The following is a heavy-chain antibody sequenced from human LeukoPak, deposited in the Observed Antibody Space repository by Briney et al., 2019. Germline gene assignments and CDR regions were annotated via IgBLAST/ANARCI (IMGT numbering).Heavy chain of an antibody. V-gene: IGHV3-66*01. Sequence: GGSLRLSCAASGFTVSSNYMSWVRQAPGKGLEWVSVIYSGGSTYYADSVKGRFTISRDNSKNTLYLQMNSLRAEDTAVYYCARSRAYVLGDYYYGVDVWGHRTRLTVSS. CDR3: ARSRAYVLGDYYYGVDV. CDR2: IYSGGST. D-gene: IGHD3-16*01. J-gene: IGHJ6*02. CDR1: GFTVSSNY.